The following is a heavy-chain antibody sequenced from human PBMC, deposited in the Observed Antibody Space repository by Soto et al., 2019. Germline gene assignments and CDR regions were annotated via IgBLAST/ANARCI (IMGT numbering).Heavy chain of an antibody. CDR1: GGSISSGDYY. Sequence: QVQQQESGPGLVKPSQTLSLTCTVSGGSISSGDYYWSWIRQPPGKGLAWIGYSYYSGYTYYNPPPKSRVTIPVDTSKNQVSLKLSSVHAAYTAVYYCARGSNGYHILTGFSLHYEGQGTLVTVSS. CDR2: SYYSGYT. J-gene: IGHJ4*02. CDR3: ARGSNGYHILTGFSLHY. D-gene: IGHD3-9*01. V-gene: IGHV4-30-4*01.